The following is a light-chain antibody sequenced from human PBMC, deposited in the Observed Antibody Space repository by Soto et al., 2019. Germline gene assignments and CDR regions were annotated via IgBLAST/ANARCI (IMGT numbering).Light chain of an antibody. CDR3: CSDAGTFYV. J-gene: IGLJ1*01. V-gene: IGLV2-11*01. CDR1: STDVGASNN. CDR2: DVS. Sequence: QSVLTQPRSVSGSHGQSVTISCTGTSTDVGASNNVSWYQQLPGRAPKLMIYDVSERPSGVPDRFSGSKSGNTASLTISGLQADDEADYYCCSDAGTFYVFGTGTKLTVL.